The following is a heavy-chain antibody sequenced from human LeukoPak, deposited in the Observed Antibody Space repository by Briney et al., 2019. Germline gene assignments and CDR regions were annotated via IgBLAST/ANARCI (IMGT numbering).Heavy chain of an antibody. CDR2: INHSGST. J-gene: IGHJ5*02. V-gene: IGHV4-34*01. CDR3: ARDKGRFTSWFDP. D-gene: IGHD3-10*01. Sequence: GSLRLSCAASGFTFSSYWMTWIRQAPGKGLEWIGEINHSGSTNYNPSLKSRVTISVDTSKNQFSLKLSSVTAADTAVYYCARDKGRFTSWFDPWGQGTLVTVSS. CDR1: GFTFSSYW.